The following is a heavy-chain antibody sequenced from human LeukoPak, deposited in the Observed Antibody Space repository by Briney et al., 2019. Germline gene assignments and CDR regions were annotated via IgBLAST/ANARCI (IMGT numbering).Heavy chain of an antibody. D-gene: IGHD2-21*01. CDR3: ALRPRGVRRLDY. CDR1: GGSFSAYS. CDR2: SNHSGST. J-gene: IGHJ4*02. V-gene: IGHV4-34*01. Sequence: PSETLSLTCAVFGGSFSAYSWNWIRQSPGKGLEWIGESNHSGSTINNPSLMSRVTISVDMSKNQFSLKLSSVTAADTAVYYCALRPRGVRRLDYWGQGTLVTVSS.